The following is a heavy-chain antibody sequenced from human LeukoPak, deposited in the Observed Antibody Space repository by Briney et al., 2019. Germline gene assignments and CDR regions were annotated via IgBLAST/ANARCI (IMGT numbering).Heavy chain of an antibody. CDR3: ARAGAYHFDN. CDR2: INTDARGT. V-gene: IGHV3-74*01. D-gene: IGHD3-16*01. Sequence: GGSLRLSWAASGFTFTDYWMHWVRQAPGKGLVWVSIINTDARGTYYADSVKGRFTISRDNAKNTLYLQMNSLRAEDTAVYYCARAGAYHFDNWGQGTLVTVSS. J-gene: IGHJ4*02. CDR1: GFTFTDYW.